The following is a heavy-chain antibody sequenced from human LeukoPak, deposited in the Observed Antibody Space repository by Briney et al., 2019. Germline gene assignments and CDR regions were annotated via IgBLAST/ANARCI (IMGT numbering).Heavy chain of an antibody. CDR1: GFTFSTFA. CDR3: AKGYYGGSATHFDS. V-gene: IGHV3-23*01. D-gene: IGHD4-23*01. J-gene: IGHJ4*02. CDR2: VSGSGTTGT. Sequence: GGSLRLSCAASGFTFSTFAMSWVRQAPGKGLERVSVVSGSGTTGTYYADSVKGRFTISRYNSKNTLFLEMNSLRAEDSALYYCAKGYYGGSATHFDSWGQGILVTVSS.